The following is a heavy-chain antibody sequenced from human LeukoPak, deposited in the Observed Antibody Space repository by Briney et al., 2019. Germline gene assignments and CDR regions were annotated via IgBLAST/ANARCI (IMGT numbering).Heavy chain of an antibody. D-gene: IGHD1-20*01. CDR3: ARHNYYFDY. CDR1: GFTVSSNY. J-gene: IGHJ4*02. Sequence: GGSLRLSCAASGFTVSSNYMSWVRQAPGKGLEWVAVISYDGSNKYYADSVKGRFTISRDNSKNTLYLQMNSLRAEDTAVYYCARHNYYFDYWGQGTLVTVSS. CDR2: ISYDGSNK. V-gene: IGHV3-30-3*01.